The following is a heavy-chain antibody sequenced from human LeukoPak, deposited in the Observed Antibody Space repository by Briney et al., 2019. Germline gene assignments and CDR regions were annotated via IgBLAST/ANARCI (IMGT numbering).Heavy chain of an antibody. Sequence: PGGSLRLSCAASGFTFSDFYMTWIRQAPGKGLEWVSYISSAAGTIYYADSVKGRFTISRDNAKNSLYLQMNSLRAEDMALYYCAKVSDYGDYRGAFDIWGQGTMVTVSS. D-gene: IGHD4-17*01. V-gene: IGHV3-11*01. CDR3: AKVSDYGDYRGAFDI. J-gene: IGHJ3*02. CDR1: GFTFSDFY. CDR2: ISSAAGTI.